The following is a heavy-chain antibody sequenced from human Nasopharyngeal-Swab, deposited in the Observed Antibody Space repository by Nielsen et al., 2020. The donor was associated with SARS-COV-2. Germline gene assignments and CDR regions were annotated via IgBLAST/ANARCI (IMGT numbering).Heavy chain of an antibody. J-gene: IGHJ6*03. CDR2: ISGSGGST. Sequence: WIRQPPGKGLEWVSGISGSGGSTYYADSVKGRFTISRDNSKNTLYLQMNSLRAEDTAVYYCAKGGVMITFGGIIVPGEYYYMDVWGKGTTVTVSS. CDR3: AKGGVMITFGGIIVPGEYYYMDV. D-gene: IGHD3-16*02. V-gene: IGHV3-23*01.